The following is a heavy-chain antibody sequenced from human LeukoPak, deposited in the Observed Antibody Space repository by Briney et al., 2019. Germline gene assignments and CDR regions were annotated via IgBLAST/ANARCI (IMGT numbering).Heavy chain of an antibody. CDR3: AKVSLGTAMTS. D-gene: IGHD5-18*01. V-gene: IGHV3-23*01. J-gene: IGHJ5*02. Sequence: GGSLRLSCAASGFTFSTYAMSWVRQAPGKGLDWLSAISGSGGSTYYADSVKGRFTISRVNSKNTLYLQLDSLRAEDTAVYYCAKVSLGTAMTSWGQGTLVTVSS. CDR1: GFTFSTYA. CDR2: ISGSGGST.